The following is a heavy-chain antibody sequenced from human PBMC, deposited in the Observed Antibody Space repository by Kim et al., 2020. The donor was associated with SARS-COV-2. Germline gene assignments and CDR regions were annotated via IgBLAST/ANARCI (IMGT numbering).Heavy chain of an antibody. J-gene: IGHJ5*02. V-gene: IGHV3-73*01. CDR3: IRETYSNGTLFGR. Sequence: GGSLRLSCAASGLTFSGSATHWVRQASGKGPEWVGRIRSKTHNYATEYGGSVQGRFIISRDDSSDTAYLQMNSLKTQDTAVYFRIRETYSNGTLFGRWGQGALVTVSS. CDR2: IRSKTHNYAT. CDR1: GLTFSGSA. D-gene: IGHD6-19*01.